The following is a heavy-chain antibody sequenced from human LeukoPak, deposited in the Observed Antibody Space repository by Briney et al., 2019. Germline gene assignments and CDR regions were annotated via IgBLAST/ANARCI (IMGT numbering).Heavy chain of an antibody. D-gene: IGHD3-10*01. CDR1: GHTLTELS. J-gene: IGHJ1*01. V-gene: IGHV1-24*01. CDR3: ATPPVWFGEFMSGNSILGYFQD. CDR2: FDTQEGET. Sequence: ASVKVSCKISGHTLTELSIHWVRQAPGKGLEWMGGFDTQEGETIFAQNFRGRVTMTEDTSSDTAYMELSSLTSEDTAVYYCATPPVWFGEFMSGNSILGYFQDWGQGTLVTVSS.